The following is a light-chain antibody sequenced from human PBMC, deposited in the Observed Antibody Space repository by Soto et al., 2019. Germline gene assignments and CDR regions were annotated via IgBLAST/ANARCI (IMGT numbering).Light chain of an antibody. V-gene: IGLV1-44*01. CDR3: AAWDDRLNGPSYV. J-gene: IGLJ1*01. CDR2: TNN. Sequence: QSALTXPPSVSGTPGQTVTISCSGSTSNIGSNPVNWYQQLPGTAPRLLISTNNQRPSGVPDRFSGSRSGTSASLAISGLQSDDEADYYCAAWDDRLNGPSYVFGTGTKVTVL. CDR1: TSNIGSNP.